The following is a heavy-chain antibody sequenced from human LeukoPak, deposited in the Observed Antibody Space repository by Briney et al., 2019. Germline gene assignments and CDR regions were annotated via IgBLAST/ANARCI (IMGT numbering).Heavy chain of an antibody. J-gene: IGHJ4*02. D-gene: IGHD6-19*01. CDR1: GGSFSGYY. Sequence: SETLSLTCAVYGGSFSGYYWSWIRQPPGKGLEWIGEINHSGSTNYNPSLKSRVTISVDTSKNRFSLKLSSVTAADTAVYYCARGGGSGWYYFDYWGQGTPVTVSS. CDR2: INHSGST. V-gene: IGHV4-34*01. CDR3: ARGGGSGWYYFDY.